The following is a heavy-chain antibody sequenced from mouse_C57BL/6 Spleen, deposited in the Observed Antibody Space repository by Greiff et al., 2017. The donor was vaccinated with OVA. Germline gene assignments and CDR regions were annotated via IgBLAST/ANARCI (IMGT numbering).Heavy chain of an antibody. Sequence: VQLQQPGAELVKPGASVKLSCKASGYTFTSYWMHWVKQRPGQGLEWIGMIHPNSGSTNYNEKFKSKATLTVDKSSSTAYMQLSSLTSEDSAVYYCATVYYSNYNWYFDVWGTGTTVTVSS. J-gene: IGHJ1*03. D-gene: IGHD2-5*01. V-gene: IGHV1-64*01. CDR3: ATVYYSNYNWYFDV. CDR1: GYTFTSYW. CDR2: IHPNSGST.